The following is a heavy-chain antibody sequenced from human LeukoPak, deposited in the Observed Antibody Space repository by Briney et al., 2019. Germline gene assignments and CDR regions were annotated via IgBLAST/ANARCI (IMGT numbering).Heavy chain of an antibody. J-gene: IGHJ6*02. Sequence: SETLSLTCTVSGGSVSSGSYYWSWIRQPPGKGLEGIGYIYYSGSTNYNPSLKSRVTISVDTSKNQFSLKLSSVTAADTAVYYCARDIVGATTYYYYGMDVWGQGTTVTVSS. CDR3: ARDIVGATTYYYYGMDV. CDR2: IYYSGST. D-gene: IGHD1-26*01. V-gene: IGHV4-61*01. CDR1: GGSVSSGSYY.